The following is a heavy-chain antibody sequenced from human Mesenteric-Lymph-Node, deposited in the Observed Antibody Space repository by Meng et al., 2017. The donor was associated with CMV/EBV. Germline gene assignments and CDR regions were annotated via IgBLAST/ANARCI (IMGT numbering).Heavy chain of an antibody. CDR1: GGTFSNYG. J-gene: IGHJ4*02. CDR2: IIPFLSIT. V-gene: IGHV1-69*10. D-gene: IGHD6-19*01. Sequence: SVKVSCKASGGTFSNYGIIWVRQAPGQGLEWVGVIIPFLSITNHAQKFQGRVTITADKSTGTAYMELSSLRSEDTAVYYCARGGHSSGYWGQGTLVTVSS. CDR3: ARGGHSSGY.